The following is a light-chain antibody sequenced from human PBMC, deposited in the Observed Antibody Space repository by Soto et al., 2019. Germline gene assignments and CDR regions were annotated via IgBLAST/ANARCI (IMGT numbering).Light chain of an antibody. CDR1: QSVSSNY. J-gene: IGKJ1*01. CDR2: DAS. Sequence: EIVLTQSPGTLSLFPGERATLFCRASQSVSSNYLAWYQQKPGQAPRLLIYDASSRATGIPDRFSGSGSGTDFTLTISRLEPEDFAVYYCQQYSNSRTFGQGTKVEIK. V-gene: IGKV3-20*01. CDR3: QQYSNSRT.